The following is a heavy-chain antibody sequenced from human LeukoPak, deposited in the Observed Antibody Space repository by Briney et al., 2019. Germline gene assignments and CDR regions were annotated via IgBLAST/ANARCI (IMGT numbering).Heavy chain of an antibody. CDR2: IKSKADGGTT. V-gene: IGHV3-15*01. J-gene: IGHJ4*02. CDR3: TTDPFMLDVYHFYY. CDR1: GFTFSSAW. Sequence: GGSLRLSCAASGFTFSSAWMTWVRQAPGKGLEWVGHIKSKADGGTTDYAAPAKGRFTISRDDSKNTLSLQMNSLKYEDTAVYYCTTDPFMLDVYHFYYWGQGTLVTVSS. D-gene: IGHD5/OR15-5a*01.